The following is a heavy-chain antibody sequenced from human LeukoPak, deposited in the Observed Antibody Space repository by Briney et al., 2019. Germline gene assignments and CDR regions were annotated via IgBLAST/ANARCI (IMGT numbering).Heavy chain of an antibody. Sequence: PGGSLRLSCAASGFTFSTYEMNWVRQTPGKGLEWVSYISGTGRSRNYADSVKGRFTISRDNAKNSLYLQMNSLRAEDTAVYYCARWEYCSSTYCSFDYWGQGTLVIVSS. CDR3: ARWEYCSSTYCSFDY. V-gene: IGHV3-48*03. D-gene: IGHD2-2*01. CDR2: ISGTGRSR. CDR1: GFTFSTYE. J-gene: IGHJ4*02.